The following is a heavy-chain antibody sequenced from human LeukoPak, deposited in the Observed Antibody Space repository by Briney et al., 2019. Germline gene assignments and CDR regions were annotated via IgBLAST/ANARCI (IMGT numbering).Heavy chain of an antibody. CDR2: IYYSGNT. J-gene: IGHJ5*02. CDR3: ARRGSGKNWFDP. V-gene: IGHV4-39*01. Sequence: SETLSLTCSVSDGSISSSSYDWGWIRQPPGKGLEWIGSIYYSGNTHYNPSLKSRVTVFVDTSKNQFSLKLSSVTAADTAVYYCARRGSGKNWFDPWGQGTLVTVSS. D-gene: IGHD6-19*01. CDR1: DGSISSSSYD.